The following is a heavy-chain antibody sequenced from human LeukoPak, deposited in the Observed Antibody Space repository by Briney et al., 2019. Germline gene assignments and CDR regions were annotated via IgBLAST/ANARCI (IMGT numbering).Heavy chain of an antibody. CDR2: ISSSGSTI. CDR3: ARVGATEDFDY. J-gene: IGHJ4*02. V-gene: IGHV3-48*03. CDR1: GFTFSSYE. Sequence: PGGSLRLSCAASGFTFSSYEMNWVRQASGKGLEWVSYISSSGSTIYYADSVKGRFTISRDNAKNSLYLQMNSLRAEDTAVYYCARVGATEDFDYWGQGTLVTVSS. D-gene: IGHD1-26*01.